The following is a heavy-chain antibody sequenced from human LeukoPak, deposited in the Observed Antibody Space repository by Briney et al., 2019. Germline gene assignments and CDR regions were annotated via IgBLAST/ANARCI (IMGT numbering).Heavy chain of an antibody. CDR1: GGSISSTSYY. D-gene: IGHD2-2*01. CDR3: ARLVVPAAMGLGLDY. Sequence: PSETLSLTCIVSGGSISSTSYYWGWIRQPPGKGLEWIGTIYYSGTTYYNPSLKSRVTISVDTSKNQFSLKLSSVTAADTAVYYCARLVVPAAMGLGLDYWGQGTMVTVSS. V-gene: IGHV4-39*01. J-gene: IGHJ4*02. CDR2: IYYSGTT.